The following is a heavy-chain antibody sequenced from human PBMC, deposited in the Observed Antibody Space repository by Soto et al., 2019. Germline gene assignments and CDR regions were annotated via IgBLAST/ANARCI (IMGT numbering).Heavy chain of an antibody. Sequence: SEILSLTCAVSGGSISSGGDSWSWIRQPPGKGLEWIGYIYHSGSTYYNPSLKSRVTISVDRSKSQFSLKLSSVTAADTAVYYCARVWGYSYGLASDIWGQGTMVTVSS. CDR2: IYHSGST. J-gene: IGHJ3*02. D-gene: IGHD5-18*01. CDR1: GGSISSGGDS. CDR3: ARVWGYSYGLASDI. V-gene: IGHV4-30-2*01.